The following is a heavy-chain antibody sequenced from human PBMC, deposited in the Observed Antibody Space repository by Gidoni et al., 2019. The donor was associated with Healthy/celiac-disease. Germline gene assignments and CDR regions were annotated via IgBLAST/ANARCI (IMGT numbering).Heavy chain of an antibody. CDR3: ARGGGYVSYYGMDV. CDR2: ISAYNGNT. Sequence: QVQLVQSGAEAKKPGASVKVSCKATGYTFTSYGLSWVRQAPGQGLEWMGGISAYNGNTNYAQKLQGRATMTTDTSTSTAYMELRSLISDDTAVYYCARGGGYVSYYGMDVWGQGTTVTVSS. V-gene: IGHV1-18*04. D-gene: IGHD5-12*01. J-gene: IGHJ6*02. CDR1: GYTFTSYG.